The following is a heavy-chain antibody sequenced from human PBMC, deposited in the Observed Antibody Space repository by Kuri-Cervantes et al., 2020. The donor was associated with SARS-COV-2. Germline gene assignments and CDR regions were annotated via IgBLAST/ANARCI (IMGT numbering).Heavy chain of an antibody. V-gene: IGHV3-7*03. CDR3: ARDDFIVGANTMFDY. CDR2: IKQDGSEK. D-gene: IGHD1-26*01. J-gene: IGHJ4*02. CDR1: GFTFSSYA. Sequence: GESLKISCAASGFTFSSYAMSWVRQAPGKGLEWVANIKQDGSEKYYVDSVKGRFTISRDNAKNSLYLQMNSLRAEDTAVYYCARDDFIVGANTMFDYWGQGTLVTVAS.